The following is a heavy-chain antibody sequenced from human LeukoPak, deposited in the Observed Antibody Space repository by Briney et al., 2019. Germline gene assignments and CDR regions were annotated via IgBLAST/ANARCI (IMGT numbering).Heavy chain of an antibody. D-gene: IGHD3-10*01. CDR2: INHSGST. Sequence: SETLSLTCAVYDGSFSGYYWSWIRQPPGKGLEWIGEINHSGSTNYNPSLKSRVTISVDTSKNQFSLKLSSVTAADTAVYYCARGAPYYYGSGSYTRYFQHWGQGTLVTVSS. CDR1: DGSFSGYY. J-gene: IGHJ1*01. V-gene: IGHV4-34*01. CDR3: ARGAPYYYGSGSYTRYFQH.